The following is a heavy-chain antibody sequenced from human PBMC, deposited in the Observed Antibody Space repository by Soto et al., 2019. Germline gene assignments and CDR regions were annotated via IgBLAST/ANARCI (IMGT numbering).Heavy chain of an antibody. CDR3: ARVSTDSYPGSRIFDF. D-gene: IGHD3-10*01. CDR2: ITDSSGDA. CDR1: GFLFSDYV. J-gene: IGHJ4*02. V-gene: IGHV3-23*01. Sequence: EVHLLESGGGLIQPGGSLRLSCAASGFLFSDYVMSWVRQAPGEGLEWVSTITDSSGDAKYADSVRGRFAISRDNSKKPLSLQMGSMTAEASAMYYCARVSTDSYPGSRIFDFWGRRTLVTVS.